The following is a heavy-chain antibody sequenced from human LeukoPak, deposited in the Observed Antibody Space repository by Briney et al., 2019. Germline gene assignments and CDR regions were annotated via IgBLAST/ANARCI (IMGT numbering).Heavy chain of an antibody. Sequence: SETLSLTCTVSGGSISSSSYYWGWIRQPPGKGLEWIGYIYFSGSTNYNPSLTSRVTISIDTSKKHFSLKLSSVTAADTAVYYCARRRVLTGSSRGDAFDIWGQGTVVTVSS. CDR3: ARRRVLTGSSRGDAFDI. V-gene: IGHV4-61*05. CDR2: IYFSGST. D-gene: IGHD3-9*01. CDR1: GGSISSSSYY. J-gene: IGHJ3*02.